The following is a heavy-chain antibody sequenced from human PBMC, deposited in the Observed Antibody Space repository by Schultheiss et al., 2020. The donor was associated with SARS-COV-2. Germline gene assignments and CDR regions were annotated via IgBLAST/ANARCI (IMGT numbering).Heavy chain of an antibody. CDR1: GGSISSGGYS. J-gene: IGHJ5*02. D-gene: IGHD3-3*01. CDR2: IYYSGST. V-gene: IGHV4-61*08. Sequence: SETLSLTCTVSGGSISSGGYSWSWIRQPPGKGLEWIGYIYYSGSTNYNPSLNRPVTISLDIPKNQFSLKLSSVTAADTAVYYCARARRARITIFGVVTAFDPWGQGTLVTVSS. CDR3: ARARRARITIFGVVTAFDP.